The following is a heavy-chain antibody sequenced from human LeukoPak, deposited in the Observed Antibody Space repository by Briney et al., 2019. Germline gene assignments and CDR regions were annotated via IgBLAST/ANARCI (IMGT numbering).Heavy chain of an antibody. D-gene: IGHD3-16*01. CDR1: GYTFTSYG. CDR2: ISAYNGNT. Sequence: ASVKVSCKASGYTFTSYGISWVRQAPGQGLEWMGWISAYNGNTNYAQKLQGRVTMTTDTSTSTAYMELRSLRSDDTAVYYCARDKLEDYVWGSYSSGGGYMDVWGKGTTFTVSS. V-gene: IGHV1-18*01. J-gene: IGHJ6*03. CDR3: ARDKLEDYVWGSYSSGGGYMDV.